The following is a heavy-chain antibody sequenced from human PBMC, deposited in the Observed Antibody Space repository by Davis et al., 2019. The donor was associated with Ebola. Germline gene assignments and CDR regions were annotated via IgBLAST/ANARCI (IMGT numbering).Heavy chain of an antibody. D-gene: IGHD7-27*01. CDR3: SMGTGGPMDV. CDR1: GYDFNISW. J-gene: IGHJ6*02. Sequence: GESLKISCKASGYDFNISWIGWVRQISGKGLEWVAVIFPDDSRTNYSPPFEGRVTISADKSISTVYLQWSSLKASDTAMYYCSMGTGGPMDVWGQGTTVTVSS. V-gene: IGHV5-51*01. CDR2: IFPDDSRT.